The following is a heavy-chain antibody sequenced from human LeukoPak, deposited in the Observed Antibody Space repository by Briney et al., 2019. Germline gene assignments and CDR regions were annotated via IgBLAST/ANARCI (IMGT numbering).Heavy chain of an antibody. V-gene: IGHV4-30-4*08. CDR1: GGSISSGDYY. CDR3: ARESYYDSSGYYFDY. CDR2: IYYSGST. D-gene: IGHD3-22*01. J-gene: IGHJ4*02. Sequence: SETLSLTCTVSGGSISSGDYYWSWIRQPPGKGLEWIGYIYYSGSTYYNPSLKSRVTISVDTSKNQFSLKLSSVTAADTAVYYCARESYYDSSGYYFDYWGPGTLVTVSS.